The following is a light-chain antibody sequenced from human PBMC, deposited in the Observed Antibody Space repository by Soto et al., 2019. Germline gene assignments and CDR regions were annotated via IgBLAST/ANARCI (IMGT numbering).Light chain of an antibody. J-gene: IGLJ3*02. V-gene: IGLV2-23*02. Sequence: QSALTQPASVSGSPGQSITISCTGTRSDVGSYNSIAWYQQLPGKAPRVMIFEVTKRPSGISNHFSGSKSGSTASLTISGLQAEDEADYFCFSYAGSSIWVFGGGTQLTVL. CDR2: EVT. CDR3: FSYAGSSIWV. CDR1: RSDVGSYNS.